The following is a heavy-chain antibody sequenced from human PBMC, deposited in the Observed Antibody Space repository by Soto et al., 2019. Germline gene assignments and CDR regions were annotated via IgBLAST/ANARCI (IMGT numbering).Heavy chain of an antibody. Sequence: PSETLSLTCDVSGDSLSSNNYYWAWIRQPPGKGLEWIGYIYYTGSTYYNPSLKSRVTMSVDTSKNQFSLKLSSVTAVDTAVYYCARHDSSGYWVDDWGQGTLVTVSS. CDR1: GDSLSSNNYY. D-gene: IGHD3-22*01. J-gene: IGHJ4*02. CDR2: IYYTGST. CDR3: ARHDSSGYWVDD. V-gene: IGHV4-39*07.